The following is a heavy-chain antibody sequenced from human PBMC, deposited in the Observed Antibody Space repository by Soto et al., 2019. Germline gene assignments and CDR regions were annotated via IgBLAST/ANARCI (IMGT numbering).Heavy chain of an antibody. J-gene: IGHJ6*02. CDR2: IYYSGST. CDR3: ARGSSGNYDFWSGYPTTYYYYGTDV. Sequence: SETLSLTCTVSGGSVSSGSYYWSWIRQPPGKGLEWIGYIYYSGSTNYNPSLKSRVTISVDTSKNQFSLKLSSVTAADTAVYYCARGSSGNYDFWSGYPTTYYYYGTDVWGQGTTVTVSS. V-gene: IGHV4-61*01. CDR1: GGSVSSGSYY. D-gene: IGHD3-3*01.